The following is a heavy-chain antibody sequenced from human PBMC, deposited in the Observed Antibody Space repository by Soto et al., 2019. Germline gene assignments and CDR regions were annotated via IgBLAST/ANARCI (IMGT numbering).Heavy chain of an antibody. CDR2: INTYNGMT. V-gene: IGHV1-18*01. J-gene: IGHJ4*02. Sequence: QVQLVQSGGEVKKPGASVTVSCKASGYTFINYHITWVRQAPGQGLEWMAWINTYNGMTDYAQKFQGRATMTRDTSTSTAYMELTNLGSDDTAGYFCAKSPRGEMATDWGQGTLVTVSS. D-gene: IGHD5-12*01. CDR3: AKSPRGEMATD. CDR1: GYTFINYH.